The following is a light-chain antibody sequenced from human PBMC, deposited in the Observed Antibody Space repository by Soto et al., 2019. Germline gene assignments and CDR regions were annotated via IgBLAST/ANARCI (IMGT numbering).Light chain of an antibody. J-gene: IGLJ2*01. CDR1: SSNIGAGYD. Sequence: QSVLTQPPSVSEAPGQRVTISCTWSSSNIGAGYDVHWYQQLPGTAPKLLIYGNSNRPSGVPDRFSGSKSGTSASLAITGLQAEDEADYYCQSYDSSLSAVVFGGGTKLTVL. CDR2: GNS. V-gene: IGLV1-40*01. CDR3: QSYDSSLSAVV.